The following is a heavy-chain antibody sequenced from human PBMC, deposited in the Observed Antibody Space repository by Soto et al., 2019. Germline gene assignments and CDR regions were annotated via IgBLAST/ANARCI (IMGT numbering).Heavy chain of an antibody. D-gene: IGHD2-15*01. CDR1: GGTFSSYA. V-gene: IGHV1-69*01. CDR3: ARPICSGCSCYSGVDALDGPVKNWFDY. J-gene: IGHJ5*01. CDR2: IIPIFGTA. Sequence: QVQLVQSGAEVKKPGSSVKVSCKASGGTFSSYAISWVRQAPGQGLEWMGGIIPIFGTANYAQKFQGRVTMPADESTSTAYMELSSLRSEDTAVYYGARPICSGCSCYSGVDALDGPVKNWFDYWGQGTLVTVCS.